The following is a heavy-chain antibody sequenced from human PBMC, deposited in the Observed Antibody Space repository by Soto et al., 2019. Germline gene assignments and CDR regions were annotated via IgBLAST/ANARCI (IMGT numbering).Heavy chain of an antibody. V-gene: IGHV4-31*03. Sequence: SETLSLTCTVSGGSISSGGYYWSWIRQHPGKGLEWIGYIYYSGSTYYNPSLKSRVTISVDTSKNQFSLKLSSVTAADTAVYCWARTWEGSQFDPWGQGTLVTVSS. CDR3: ARTWEGSQFDP. CDR1: GGSISSGGYY. J-gene: IGHJ5*02. D-gene: IGHD1-26*01. CDR2: IYYSGST.